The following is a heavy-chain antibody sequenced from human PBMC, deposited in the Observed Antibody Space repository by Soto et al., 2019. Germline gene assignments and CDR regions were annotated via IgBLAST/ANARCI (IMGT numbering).Heavy chain of an antibody. CDR2: ISGSGGST. CDR1: GFTFSSYA. J-gene: IGHJ4*02. Sequence: EVQLLESGGGLVQPGGSLRLSCAASGFTFSSYAMSWVRQAPGKGLEWVSAISGSGGSTYYTDSVKGRFTISRDNSKNTLNLQMNSLRAEDTAVYYCAKDHIVVVTAIFDYWGQGTLVTVSS. CDR3: AKDHIVVVTAIFDY. V-gene: IGHV3-23*01. D-gene: IGHD2-21*02.